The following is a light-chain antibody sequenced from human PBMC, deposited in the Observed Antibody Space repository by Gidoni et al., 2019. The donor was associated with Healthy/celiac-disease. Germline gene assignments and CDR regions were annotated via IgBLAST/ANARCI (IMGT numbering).Light chain of an antibody. V-gene: IGKV3-11*01. Sequence: EIVLTQSPATLSLSPGERATLSCRASQSVSSYLAWYQQKPGQAPRFLIYDASNRATGIPARFSGSGSGTDFTLTISSLEPEDFAVYYCQQRSGAFGPGTKVDIK. J-gene: IGKJ3*01. CDR2: DAS. CDR1: QSVSSY. CDR3: QQRSGA.